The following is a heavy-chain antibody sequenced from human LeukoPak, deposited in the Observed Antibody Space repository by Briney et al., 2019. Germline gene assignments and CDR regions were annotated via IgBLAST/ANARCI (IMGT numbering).Heavy chain of an antibody. Sequence: SETLSLTCTVSGGSISGYYWSWIRQPPGKGLEWIGYIYYSGSTSYNPSLKSRVTISVDTSKNQFSLKLNSVTAADTAIYYCTRGSRYCSSGSCYGWFDPWGQGTLVTVSS. CDR1: GGSISGYY. D-gene: IGHD2-15*01. J-gene: IGHJ5*02. V-gene: IGHV4-59*01. CDR3: TRGSRYCSSGSCYGWFDP. CDR2: IYYSGST.